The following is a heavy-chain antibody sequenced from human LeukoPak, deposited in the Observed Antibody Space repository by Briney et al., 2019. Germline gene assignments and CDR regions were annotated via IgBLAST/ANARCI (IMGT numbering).Heavy chain of an antibody. Sequence: ASGKLSCKASGYTFTSYDINWVRQATGQGLEWMGWTNPNSGNTGYAQKFQGRVTMTRNTSISTAYMELSSLRSEDTAVYYCARGDYGGTLYYGMDVWGQGTTVTVSS. CDR2: TNPNSGNT. V-gene: IGHV1-8*01. J-gene: IGHJ6*02. CDR1: GYTFTSYD. CDR3: ARGDYGGTLYYGMDV. D-gene: IGHD4-23*01.